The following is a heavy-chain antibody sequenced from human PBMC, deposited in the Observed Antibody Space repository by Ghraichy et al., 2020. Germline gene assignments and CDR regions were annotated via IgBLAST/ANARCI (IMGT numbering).Heavy chain of an antibody. CDR1: GGSISSYY. D-gene: IGHD3-22*01. CDR2: IYTSGST. V-gene: IGHV4-4*07. Sequence: SETLSLTCTVSGGSISSYYWSWIRQPAGKGLEWIGRIYTSGSTNYNPSLKSRVTMSVDTSKNQFSLKLSSVTAADTAVYYCARDPTDYYDSSGYYYSVNAFDIWGHGTMVTVSS. CDR3: ARDPTDYYDSSGYYYSVNAFDI. J-gene: IGHJ3*02.